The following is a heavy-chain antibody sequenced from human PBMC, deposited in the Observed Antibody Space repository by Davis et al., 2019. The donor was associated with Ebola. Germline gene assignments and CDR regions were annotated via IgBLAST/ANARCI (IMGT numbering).Heavy chain of an antibody. CDR3: ARDRVNWFDP. Sequence: SVKVSCKASGGTYSSYSVTWVRQAPGQGLEWMGRIIPLIGKATYAQNFQGRVTITADESTSTAYMELSSLRSEDTAVYYCARDRVNWFDPWGQGTLVTVSS. CDR1: GGTYSSYS. CDR2: IIPLIGKA. J-gene: IGHJ5*02. V-gene: IGHV1-69*08.